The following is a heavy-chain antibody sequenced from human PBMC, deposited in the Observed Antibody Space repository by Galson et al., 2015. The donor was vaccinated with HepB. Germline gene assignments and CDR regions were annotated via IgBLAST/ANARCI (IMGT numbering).Heavy chain of an antibody. CDR3: ARVPLQYSSSWYSLRSCY. J-gene: IGHJ4*02. CDR1: GYTFTSYA. Sequence: QSGAEVKKPGASVKVSCKASGYTFTSYAMHWVRQAPGQRLEWMGWINAGNGNTKYSQKFQGRVTITRDTSASTAYMELSSLRSEDTAVYYCARVPLQYSSSWYSLRSCYWGQGTLVTVSS. D-gene: IGHD6-13*01. V-gene: IGHV1-3*01. CDR2: INAGNGNT.